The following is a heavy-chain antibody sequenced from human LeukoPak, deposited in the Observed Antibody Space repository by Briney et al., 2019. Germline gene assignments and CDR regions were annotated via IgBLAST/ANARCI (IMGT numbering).Heavy chain of an antibody. D-gene: IGHD3-9*01. Sequence: PGGSLRLSCEVSGFTFTRYWMSWVRQAPGKGLEWVANIKQDGSEKYYVDSVKGRFTISRDNAKNSLFLQMNSLRAEDTAVYYCARDSTLDWFPRDWYFDLWGRGTLVTVSS. V-gene: IGHV3-7*03. CDR1: GFTFTRYW. CDR3: ARDSTLDWFPRDWYFDL. CDR2: IKQDGSEK. J-gene: IGHJ2*01.